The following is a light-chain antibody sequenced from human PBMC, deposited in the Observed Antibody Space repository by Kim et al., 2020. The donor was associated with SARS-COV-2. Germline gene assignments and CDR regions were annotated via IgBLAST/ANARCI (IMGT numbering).Light chain of an antibody. CDR3: QQANSFLS. Sequence: DIQMTQYPSSVSASVGDRLTITCRASQDVRNWLAWYQQKPGKAPKLLIYGASTLQSGVPSRFSGSGSGTDFTLTISSLQPEDFATYYCQQANSFLSFGGGTKVDIK. J-gene: IGKJ4*01. V-gene: IGKV1-12*01. CDR1: QDVRNW. CDR2: GAS.